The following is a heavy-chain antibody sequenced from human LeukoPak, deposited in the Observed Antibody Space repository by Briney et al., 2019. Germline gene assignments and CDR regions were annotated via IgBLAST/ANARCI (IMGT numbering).Heavy chain of an antibody. V-gene: IGHV4-34*01. CDR3: ARDAPHGCSSTSCYLAGYGMDV. CDR1: GGSFSGYY. Sequence: SETLSLTCAVYGGSFSGYYWSWIRQPPGKGLEWIGEINHGGSTNYNPSLKSRVTISVDTSKNQFSLKLSSVTAADTAVYYCARDAPHGCSSTSCYLAGYGMDVWGQGTTVTVSS. CDR2: INHGGST. J-gene: IGHJ6*02. D-gene: IGHD2-2*01.